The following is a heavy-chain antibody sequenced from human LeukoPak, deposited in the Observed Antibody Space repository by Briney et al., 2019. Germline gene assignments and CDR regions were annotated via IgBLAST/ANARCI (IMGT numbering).Heavy chain of an antibody. J-gene: IGHJ3*02. V-gene: IGHV4-39*01. Sequence: SVTVSLTCTVSGGSISSNTYYWDWIRQPPGKGLECIGSIYYGGSTYYNPSLKSRVIISVDTSKNQFSLKLSSVTAADTAVYYCARAYYYASRAFDIWGQGTMVTVSS. CDR1: GGSISSNTYY. CDR2: IYYGGST. CDR3: ARAYYYASRAFDI. D-gene: IGHD3-22*01.